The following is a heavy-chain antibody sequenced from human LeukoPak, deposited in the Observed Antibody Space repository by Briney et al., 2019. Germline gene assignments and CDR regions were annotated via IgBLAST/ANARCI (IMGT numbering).Heavy chain of an antibody. CDR2: ISGSGGST. J-gene: IGHJ4*02. V-gene: IGHV3-23*01. D-gene: IGHD3-22*01. CDR1: GFTFSSYA. CDR3: AKQFAHYYDSSGWCYDY. Sequence: GGSLRLSCAASGFTFSSYAMSWVRQAPGKGLEWVSAISGSGGSTYYADSVKGRFTISRDNSKNTLYLQMNSLRAEDTAVYYCAKQFAHYYDSSGWCYDYWGQGTLVTVSS.